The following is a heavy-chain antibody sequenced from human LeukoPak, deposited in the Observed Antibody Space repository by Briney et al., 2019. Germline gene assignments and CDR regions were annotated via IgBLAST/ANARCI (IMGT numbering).Heavy chain of an antibody. V-gene: IGHV4-59*01. CDR2: IHSSGST. CDR3: AGYGSESTHKHFDY. Sequence: SETLSLTCIVTGDSISSYFWSWIRQPPGEGLEWIGYIHSSGSTSYNPSLKSRVTISVDTSKNQFSLKLSSVIAADTAVYYCAGYGSESTHKHFDYWGQGTLVTVSS. D-gene: IGHD3-10*01. CDR1: GDSISSYF. J-gene: IGHJ4*02.